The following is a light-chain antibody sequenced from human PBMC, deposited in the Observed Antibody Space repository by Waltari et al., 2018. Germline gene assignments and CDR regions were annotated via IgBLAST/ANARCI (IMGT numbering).Light chain of an antibody. CDR1: SSDIGGYNY. V-gene: IGLV2-14*03. CDR3: SSYADSTTHDVV. J-gene: IGLJ2*01. CDR2: DVT. Sequence: QSALTQPASVSGSPGQSISISCTGTSSDIGGYNYVSWYQQLPGRAPKLMIYDVTRRPSGVSDRFSGSKSGNTASLTISGLQAEDEADYYCSSYADSTTHDVVFGGGTQLTVL.